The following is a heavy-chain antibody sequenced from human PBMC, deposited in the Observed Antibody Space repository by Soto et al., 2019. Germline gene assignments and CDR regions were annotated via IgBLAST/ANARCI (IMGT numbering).Heavy chain of an antibody. CDR1: GFSLRSYA. Sequence: EVQLLESGGGLVQPGGSLRLSCAASGFSLRSYAMSWVRQAPGKGPEWVSGITASGGKTYYADSVKGRFTISRDNSKNTLYLQMNSLRAEDTAVYFCAKDAKGDYVGAFDIWGQGTMVTVSS. V-gene: IGHV3-23*01. D-gene: IGHD4-17*01. CDR2: ITASGGKT. CDR3: AKDAKGDYVGAFDI. J-gene: IGHJ3*02.